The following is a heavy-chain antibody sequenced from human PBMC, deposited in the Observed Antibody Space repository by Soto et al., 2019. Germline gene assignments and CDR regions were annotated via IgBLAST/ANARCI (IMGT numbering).Heavy chain of an antibody. Sequence: EVQLLESGGGLVQPGGSLRLSCAASGFTFSSYAMSWVRQAPGKGLEWVSAISGSGGSTYYADSVKGRFTISRDNSKNTRYLQMNSLRAEDTDVYYCATAPLVVADRNDYWGQGTLVTVSS. CDR3: ATAPLVVADRNDY. CDR2: ISGSGGST. V-gene: IGHV3-23*01. J-gene: IGHJ4*02. CDR1: GFTFSSYA. D-gene: IGHD2-15*01.